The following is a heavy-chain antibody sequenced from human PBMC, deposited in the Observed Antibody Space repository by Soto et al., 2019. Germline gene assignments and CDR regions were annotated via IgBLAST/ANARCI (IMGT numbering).Heavy chain of an antibody. CDR1: GFTFSSYG. Sequence: GGSLRLSCAASGFTFSSYGMHWVRQAPGKGLEWMSFMSYDGSSKYYADSVNGRFTISRDNSKNTLYFQMNSLRAEDTALYYCAKDEELLLSGLDIWGKGTMVTVSS. CDR2: MSYDGSSK. J-gene: IGHJ3*02. V-gene: IGHV3-30*18. D-gene: IGHD1-26*01. CDR3: AKDEELLLSGLDI.